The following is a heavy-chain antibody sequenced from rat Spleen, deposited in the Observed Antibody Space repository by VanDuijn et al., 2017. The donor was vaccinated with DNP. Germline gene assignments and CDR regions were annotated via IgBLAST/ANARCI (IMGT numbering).Heavy chain of an antibody. CDR1: GFPFSDYD. J-gene: IGHJ2*01. V-gene: IGHV5-27*01. CDR3: IIGEAPFDY. Sequence: EVQLVESGGGLVQPGRSLRLSCAASGFPFSDYDMAWVRQAPTKGLDWVTTITTSVGSTYYRDSVKGRFTISRDNAKSTLYLQMNSLRSEDTATYYCIIGEAPFDYWGQGVMVTVSS. D-gene: IGHD1-5*01. CDR2: ITTSVGST.